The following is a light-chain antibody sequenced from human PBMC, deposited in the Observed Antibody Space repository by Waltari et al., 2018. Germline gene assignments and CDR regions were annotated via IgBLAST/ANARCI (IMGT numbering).Light chain of an antibody. Sequence: QSGPAQPASASGSPGQSITTTCTRTSSYVGNYNLVAWYQQRPGKAPRLLIYEVTKRAPGTSDRFSASKSGNTASLSISGLQAQEDEADYYCCSYVGLGTYVFGTGTKVTV. V-gene: IGLV2-23*02. J-gene: IGLJ1*01. CDR1: SSYVGNYNL. CDR2: EVT. CDR3: CSYVGLGTYV.